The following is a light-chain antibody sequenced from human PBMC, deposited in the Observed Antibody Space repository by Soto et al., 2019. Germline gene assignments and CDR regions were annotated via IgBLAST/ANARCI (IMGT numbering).Light chain of an antibody. Sequence: EIVLTQSPGTLSLSPGERATLSCRASQSVGSGYLAWYQQKPGQAPRLLIYGASNRATGIPDRFSGSGSGTDFTLTISRLEPEDFAVYYCQHYNNWPPWTFGQGTKVEIK. CDR2: GAS. CDR3: QHYNNWPPWT. CDR1: QSVGSGY. V-gene: IGKV3-20*01. J-gene: IGKJ1*01.